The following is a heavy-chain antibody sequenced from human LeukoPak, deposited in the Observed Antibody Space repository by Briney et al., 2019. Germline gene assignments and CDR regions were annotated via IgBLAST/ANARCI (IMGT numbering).Heavy chain of an antibody. CDR2: IYPGDSDT. CDR1: GYTFSSYW. J-gene: IGHJ4*02. CDR3: ARQNDFRLYY. Sequence: GESLKISCKGSGYTFSSYWIGWVRQMPGKGLEWMGIIYPGDSDTRYSPSLQVQVTISVDTSIGTAYLQWSSLKASDTAIYYCARQNDFRLYYWGQGTLVTVSS. D-gene: IGHD3-3*01. V-gene: IGHV5-51*01.